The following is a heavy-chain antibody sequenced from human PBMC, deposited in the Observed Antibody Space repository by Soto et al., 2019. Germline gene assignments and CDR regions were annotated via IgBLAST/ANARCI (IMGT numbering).Heavy chain of an antibody. CDR3: ARDHQAAADPTFDY. J-gene: IGHJ4*02. D-gene: IGHD6-13*01. V-gene: IGHV3-11*01. CDR2: ISSSGSTI. CDR1: GFTFSDYY. Sequence: PGGSLRLSCAASGFTFSDYYMSWIRQAPGKGLEWVSYISSSGSTIYYADSVKGRFTISRDNAKNSLYLQMNSLRAEDTAVYYCARDHQAAADPTFDYWGQGTLVTVSS.